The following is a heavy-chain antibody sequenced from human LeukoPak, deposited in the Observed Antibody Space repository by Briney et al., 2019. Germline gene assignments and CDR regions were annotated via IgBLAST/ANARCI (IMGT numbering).Heavy chain of an antibody. CDR2: IYYSGST. CDR1: GGSISSYY. CDR3: ARHRHLDFWSGYYTGTYYHYGMDV. Sequence: SETLSLTCTVSGGSISSYYWSWIRQPPGKGLEWIGYIYYSGSTNYNPSLKSRVTISVDTSKNQFSLKLSSVTAADTAVYYCARHRHLDFWSGYYTGTYYHYGMDVWGQGTTVTVSS. J-gene: IGHJ6*02. D-gene: IGHD3-3*01. V-gene: IGHV4-59*08.